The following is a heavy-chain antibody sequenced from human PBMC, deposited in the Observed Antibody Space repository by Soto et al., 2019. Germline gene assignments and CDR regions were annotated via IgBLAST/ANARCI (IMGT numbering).Heavy chain of an antibody. Sequence: ASVKVSCKASGYTFTGYYMHWVRQAPGQGLEWMGWINPNSGGTNYAQKFQGWVTVTRDTSISTAYMELSRLRSDDTAVYYCARGSYDFWSGPYHDAFDIWGQGTMVTVSS. CDR2: INPNSGGT. J-gene: IGHJ3*02. V-gene: IGHV1-2*04. D-gene: IGHD3-3*01. CDR1: GYTFTGYY. CDR3: ARGSYDFWSGPYHDAFDI.